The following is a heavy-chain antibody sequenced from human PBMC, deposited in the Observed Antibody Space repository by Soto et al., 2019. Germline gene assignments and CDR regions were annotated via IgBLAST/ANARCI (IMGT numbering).Heavy chain of an antibody. D-gene: IGHD4-17*01. CDR2: IKQDGSVK. Sequence: RLSFSPSGFTFSNYWMSWVRHPPGQVLERVVSIKQDGSVKHYLDTLKCRFTYSRDKDEKSMHLQMNSLKAEDTAVYYCSNLRGDYLVFDYWGQGARVTV. J-gene: IGHJ4*02. CDR1: GFTFSNYW. CDR3: SNLRGDYLVFDY. V-gene: IGHV3-7*01.